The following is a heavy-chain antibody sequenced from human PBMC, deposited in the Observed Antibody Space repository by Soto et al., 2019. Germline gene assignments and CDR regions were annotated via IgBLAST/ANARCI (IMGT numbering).Heavy chain of an antibody. V-gene: IGHV1-69*01. CDR2: IIPISDTT. CDR3: ATSQGSSTSLEIYYYYYYGMDV. CDR1: GGTFSSYA. Sequence: QVQLVQSGAEVKKPGSSVKVSCKASGGTFSSYAISWVRQAPGQGLEWMGGIIPISDTTNYAQKFQGRVTITADESMSTAYMELSSLRSEDTAVYYCATSQGSSTSLEIYYYYYYGMDVWGQGTTVTVSS. J-gene: IGHJ6*02. D-gene: IGHD2-2*01.